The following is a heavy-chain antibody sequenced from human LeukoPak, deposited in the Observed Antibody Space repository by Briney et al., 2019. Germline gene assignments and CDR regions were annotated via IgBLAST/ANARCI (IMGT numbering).Heavy chain of an antibody. D-gene: IGHD2-8*02. Sequence: SETLSLTCTVSGGSINNFYWGWIGQSQGKELKWMGYVHSSGRTDYNPSLRSRVSMSADTSKSQLSLRLTSVTAADTAVYFCARHDEECPGEYCFLLSFDYWGPGSLVTVSS. V-gene: IGHV4-59*08. J-gene: IGHJ4*01. CDR3: ARHDEECPGEYCFLLSFDY. CDR1: GGSINNFY. CDR2: VHSSGRT.